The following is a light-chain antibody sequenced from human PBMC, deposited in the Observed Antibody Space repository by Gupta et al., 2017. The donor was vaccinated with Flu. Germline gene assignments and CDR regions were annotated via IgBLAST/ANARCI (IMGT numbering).Light chain of an antibody. Sequence: SNYLAWCHQQPGRAPTLLIYDAATSGTAVVPRFSGSGGATEVTFTIISRQPDDVAAYYCQQQCNRPHRFTFGHGTKVEIK. V-gene: IGKV1-33*01. CDR1: SNY. J-gene: IGKJ3*01. CDR3: QQQCNRPHRFT. CDR2: DAA.